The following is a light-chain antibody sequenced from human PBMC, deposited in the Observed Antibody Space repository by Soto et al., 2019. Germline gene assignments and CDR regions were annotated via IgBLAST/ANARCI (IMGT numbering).Light chain of an antibody. Sequence: QSALTQPASVSGSPGQSITISCTGTSSDVGGYNYVSWYQQHPGKAPKLMMYEVSNRPSGVSNRFSGSKSGNTASLTISGLQAEDEADYYCAAWDDSLNGWVFGGGTKLTVL. V-gene: IGLV2-14*01. J-gene: IGLJ3*02. CDR1: SSDVGGYNY. CDR2: EVS. CDR3: AAWDDSLNGWV.